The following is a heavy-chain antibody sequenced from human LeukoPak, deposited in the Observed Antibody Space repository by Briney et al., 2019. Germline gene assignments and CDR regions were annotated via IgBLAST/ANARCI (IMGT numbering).Heavy chain of an antibody. Sequence: GGSLRLSCAASGFTFSSYSMNWDRQAPGKGLEWVSSISSSSSYIYYADSVKGRFTISRGNAKNSLYLQMNSLRAEDTAVYYCARENLWFGESSLDYWGQGTLVTVSS. J-gene: IGHJ4*02. D-gene: IGHD3-10*01. V-gene: IGHV3-21*01. CDR1: GFTFSSYS. CDR2: ISSSSSYI. CDR3: ARENLWFGESSLDY.